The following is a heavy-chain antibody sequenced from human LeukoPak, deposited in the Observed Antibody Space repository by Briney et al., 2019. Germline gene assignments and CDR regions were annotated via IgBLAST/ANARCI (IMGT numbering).Heavy chain of an antibody. V-gene: IGHV3-53*01. CDR3: ARGMYYYDSGGYYFDY. J-gene: IGHJ4*02. CDR1: GFTVTNNY. Sequence: QLGGSLKLSCAASGFTVTNNYMGWVRQAPGKGLEWVSLIYSGGATDYAASVKGRFTISRDNSKNTLYLQMDSLRAEDTAVYYCARGMYYYDSGGYYFDYWGQGSQVTASS. CDR2: IYSGGAT. D-gene: IGHD3-22*01.